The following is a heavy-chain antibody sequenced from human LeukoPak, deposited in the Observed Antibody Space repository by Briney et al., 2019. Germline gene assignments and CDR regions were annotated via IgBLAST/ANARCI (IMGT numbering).Heavy chain of an antibody. CDR1: GGTFSSYA. J-gene: IGHJ6*03. D-gene: IGHD2/OR15-2a*01. V-gene: IGHV1-69*01. Sequence: SVKVSCKASGGTFSSYAISWVRQAPGQELEWMGGIIPIFGTANYAQKFQGRVTITADESTSTAYMELSSLRSEDTAVYYCARVLSLYYYYYMDVWGKGTTDTVSS. CDR3: ARVLSLYYYYYMDV. CDR2: IIPIFGTA.